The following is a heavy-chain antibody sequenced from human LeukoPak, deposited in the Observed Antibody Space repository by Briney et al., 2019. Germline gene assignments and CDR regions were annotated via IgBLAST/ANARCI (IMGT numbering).Heavy chain of an antibody. CDR2: INPSGGST. CDR1: GYTFTSYG. Sequence: ASVKVSCKASGYTFTSYGISWVRQAPGQGLEWMGIINPSGGSTSYAQKFQGRVTMTRDTSTSTVYMELSSLRSEVTAVYYCARDHEYYYGSGSYYPGGCDYWGQGTLVTVSS. J-gene: IGHJ4*02. D-gene: IGHD3-10*01. CDR3: ARDHEYYYGSGSYYPGGCDY. V-gene: IGHV1-46*01.